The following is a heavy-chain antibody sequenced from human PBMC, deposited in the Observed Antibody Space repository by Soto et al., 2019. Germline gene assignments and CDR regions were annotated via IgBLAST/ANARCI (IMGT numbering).Heavy chain of an antibody. V-gene: IGHV1-2*04. D-gene: IGHD3-10*01. CDR3: ARSVDITMVRGVILHTLFY. J-gene: IGHJ4*02. Sequence: ASVKVSCKASGYTFTGYYMHWVRQAPGQGLEWMGWINPNSGGTNYAQKFQGWVTMTRDTSISTAYMELSRLRSDDTAVYYCARSVDITMVRGVILHTLFYWGQGTLVTVSS. CDR1: GYTFTGYY. CDR2: INPNSGGT.